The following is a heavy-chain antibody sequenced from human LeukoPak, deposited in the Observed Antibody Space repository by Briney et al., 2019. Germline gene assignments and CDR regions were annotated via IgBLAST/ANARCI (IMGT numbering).Heavy chain of an antibody. D-gene: IGHD3-3*01. CDR2: ISGSGGST. CDR3: AKGITIFGVGSGAFDI. Sequence: GGSLRLSCAASGFTFSSYGMHWVRQAPGKGLEWVSAISGSGGSTYYADSVKGRFTISRDNSKNTLYLQMNSLRAEDTAVYYCAKGITIFGVGSGAFDIWGQGTMVTVSS. CDR1: GFTFSSYG. V-gene: IGHV3-23*01. J-gene: IGHJ3*02.